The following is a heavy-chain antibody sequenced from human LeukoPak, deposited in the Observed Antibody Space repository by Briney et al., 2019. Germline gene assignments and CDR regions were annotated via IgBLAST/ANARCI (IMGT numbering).Heavy chain of an antibody. CDR3: AKSPGYSYGHGYY. CDR1: GFTFSSYG. Sequence: PGGSLRLSCAASGFTFSSYGMHWVRQAPGKGLEWVAVISYDGSNKYYADSVKGRFTISRDNSKNTLYLQMNSLRAEDTAVYYCAKSPGYSYGHGYYWGQGTLVTVSS. CDR2: ISYDGSNK. V-gene: IGHV3-30*18. D-gene: IGHD5-18*01. J-gene: IGHJ4*02.